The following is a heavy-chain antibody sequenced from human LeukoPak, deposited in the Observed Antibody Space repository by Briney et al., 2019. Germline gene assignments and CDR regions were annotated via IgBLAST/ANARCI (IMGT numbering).Heavy chain of an antibody. J-gene: IGHJ6*02. CDR2: ISYSGST. V-gene: IGHV4-59*02. Sequence: SETLSPTCTVSGGSVSTYYWSWIRQPPGKGLEWIGYISYSGSTNYNPSLKSRVTISLDTSKNQFSLKLSSVTAADTAVYYCARLGIQLWPYYGMDVWGQGTTVTVSS. D-gene: IGHD5-18*01. CDR1: GGSVSTYY. CDR3: ARLGIQLWPYYGMDV.